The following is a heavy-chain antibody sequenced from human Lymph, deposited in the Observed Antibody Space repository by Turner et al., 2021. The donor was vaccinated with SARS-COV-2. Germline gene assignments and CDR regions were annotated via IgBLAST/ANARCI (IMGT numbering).Heavy chain of an antibody. CDR3: ARDGYYVGWFPY. D-gene: IGHD3-22*01. V-gene: IGHV1-46*01. CDR2: IYPGSGST. Sequence: QVQLQQPGAELVKPGASVKMSCKASGYTFTSYWITWVKQRPGQGLEWIGDIYPGSGSTNYNEKFRSKATLTVDTSSSTAYMQLSSLTSEDSAVYYCARDGYYVGWFPYWGQGTLVTVS. J-gene: IGHJ4*03. CDR1: GYTFTSYW.